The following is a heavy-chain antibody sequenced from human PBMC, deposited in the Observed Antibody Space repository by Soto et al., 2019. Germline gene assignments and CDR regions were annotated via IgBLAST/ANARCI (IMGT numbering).Heavy chain of an antibody. CDR2: ISGSGQTT. CDR3: DKDKRKPAIFGVGTLS. D-gene: IGHD3-3*01. V-gene: IGHV3-23*01. Sequence: GWSLILSGSASGCTFIRIAMSWVLLFPGKGLEWVSAISGSGQTTYSADSVKGRFTVSRDNSNNTLYLQMNSMSAEDTAVSYCDKDKRKPAIFGVGTLSWGQGTLVTVSS. J-gene: IGHJ5*02. CDR1: GCTFIRIA.